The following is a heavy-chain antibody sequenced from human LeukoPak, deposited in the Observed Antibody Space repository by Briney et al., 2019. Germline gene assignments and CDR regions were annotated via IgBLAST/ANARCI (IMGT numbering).Heavy chain of an antibody. CDR2: IYYSGST. CDR1: GGSISSGDYY. V-gene: IGHV4-30-4*01. Sequence: PSQTLSLTCTVSGGSISSGDYYWSWIRQPPGKGLEWIGYIYYSGSTYYNPSLKSRATISVDTSKNQFSLKLSSVTAADTAVYYCARDFVVAPNWFDPWGQGTLVTVSS. CDR3: ARDFVVAPNWFDP. J-gene: IGHJ5*02. D-gene: IGHD2-15*01.